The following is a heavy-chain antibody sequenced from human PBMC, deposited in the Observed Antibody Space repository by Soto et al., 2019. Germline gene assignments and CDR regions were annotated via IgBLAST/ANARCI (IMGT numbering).Heavy chain of an antibody. CDR1: GGSISSGDYY. Sequence: SETLSLTCTVSGGSISSGDYYWNWIRQPPGKGLEWIGYIYYTGTTKYNPSLKSRATLSVDTAKNRFSLNLTSLTAADTAVYYCARGDWFHPWGQGTLVTVS. V-gene: IGHV4-30-4*01. CDR3: ARGDWFHP. CDR2: IYYTGTT. J-gene: IGHJ5*02.